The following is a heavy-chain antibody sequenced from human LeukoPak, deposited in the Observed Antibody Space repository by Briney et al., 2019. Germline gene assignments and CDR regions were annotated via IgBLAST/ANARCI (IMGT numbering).Heavy chain of an antibody. D-gene: IGHD3-16*02. Sequence: PGGSLRLSCAASGFTFSSYAMHWVRQAPAKGLEWVAVISYDGSNKYYADSVKGRFTISRDNSKNTLYLQMNSLRAEDTAVYYCARQGITFGGVIVNFDYWGQGTLVTVSS. CDR3: ARQGITFGGVIVNFDY. CDR2: ISYDGSNK. J-gene: IGHJ4*02. V-gene: IGHV3-30-3*01. CDR1: GFTFSSYA.